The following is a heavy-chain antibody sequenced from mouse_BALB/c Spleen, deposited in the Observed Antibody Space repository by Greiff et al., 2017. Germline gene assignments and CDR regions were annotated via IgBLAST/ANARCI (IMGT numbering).Heavy chain of an antibody. D-gene: IGHD1-2*01. CDR3: ARDTTATWYYAMDY. J-gene: IGHJ4*01. CDR1: GFTFSSYA. V-gene: IGHV5-9-3*01. Sequence: EVKLVESGGGLVKPGGSLKLSCAASGFTFSSYAMSWVRQTPEKRLEWVSTISSGGSYTYYPDSVKGRFTISRDNAKNTLYLQMSSLRSEDTAMYYCARDTTATWYYAMDYWGQGTSVTVSS. CDR2: ISSGGSYT.